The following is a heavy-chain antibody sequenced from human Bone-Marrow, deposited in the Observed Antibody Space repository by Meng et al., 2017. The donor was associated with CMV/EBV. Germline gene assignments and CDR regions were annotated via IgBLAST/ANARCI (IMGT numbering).Heavy chain of an antibody. Sequence: SETLSLTCTVSGDSVSSVSYYWSWIRQPPGKGLEWIGYIYYSGSTNYNPSLKSRVTISVDTSKNQFSLKLSSVTAADTAVYYCARGGEGQYYYGMDVWGQGTTVTVSS. J-gene: IGHJ6*02. V-gene: IGHV4-61*01. CDR3: ARGGEGQYYYGMDV. CDR1: GDSVSSVSYY. CDR2: IYYSGST. D-gene: IGHD3-16*01.